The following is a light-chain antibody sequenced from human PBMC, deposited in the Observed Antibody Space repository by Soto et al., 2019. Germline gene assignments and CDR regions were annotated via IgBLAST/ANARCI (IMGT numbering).Light chain of an antibody. Sequence: DIQMTQSPSSLSASVGDRVTITCRASQTISSSLNWYQQRPGKAPNLLIYASSSLQSGIPPRFSGSGSGTDFPLTISSLQPEDFAPYYCQQTYSTPITFGQGTRLEIK. V-gene: IGKV1-39*01. CDR2: ASS. CDR1: QTISSS. CDR3: QQTYSTPIT. J-gene: IGKJ5*01.